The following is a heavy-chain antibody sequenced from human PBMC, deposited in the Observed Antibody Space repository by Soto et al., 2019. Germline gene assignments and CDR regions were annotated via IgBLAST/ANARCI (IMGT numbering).Heavy chain of an antibody. Sequence: SENLSLTCTVSGDSISSYFWSWIRQPPGKGLEWIGCVYHSGRTNYSPPLKRRVSTSVETSKNQFSLRLTSVNAADTAVYYCARTFSSSYSRYPVYYGMDVWGQVTTVT. V-gene: IGHV4-59*01. J-gene: IGHJ6*02. CDR3: ARTFSSSYSRYPVYYGMDV. CDR1: GDSISSYF. D-gene: IGHD3-22*01. CDR2: VYHSGRT.